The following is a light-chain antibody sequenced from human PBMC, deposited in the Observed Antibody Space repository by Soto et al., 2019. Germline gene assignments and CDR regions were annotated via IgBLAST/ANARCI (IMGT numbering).Light chain of an antibody. CDR1: QSVSSNY. CDR3: QQYGSSPGT. Sequence: EIVLTQSPGTLSLSPGERATLSCRDSQSVSSNYLAWYLQKPGQAPILLIYGASTRATGIPGRFSGSGSGTDFTLTISRLEPEDFAVYYCQQYGSSPGTFGQGTKVDIK. CDR2: GAS. J-gene: IGKJ1*01. V-gene: IGKV3-20*01.